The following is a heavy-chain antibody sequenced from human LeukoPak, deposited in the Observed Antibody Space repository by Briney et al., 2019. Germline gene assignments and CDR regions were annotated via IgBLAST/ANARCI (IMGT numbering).Heavy chain of an antibody. CDR2: IYYSGNT. Sequence: SETLSLTCAVYGGSFSGYYRGWIRQPPGKGLEWIGSIYYSGNTYYNPSLKSRVTISVDTSKNQFSLKLSSVTAADTAVYYCGRVRLELNWFDPWGQGTLVTVSS. J-gene: IGHJ5*02. CDR1: GGSFSGYY. CDR3: GRVRLELNWFDP. V-gene: IGHV4-34*01. D-gene: IGHD1-7*01.